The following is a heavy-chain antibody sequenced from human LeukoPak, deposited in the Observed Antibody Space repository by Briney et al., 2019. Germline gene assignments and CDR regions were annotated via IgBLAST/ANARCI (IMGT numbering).Heavy chain of an antibody. V-gene: IGHV3-30*02. CDR2: IRYDGSNK. CDR1: GFVFSDFG. J-gene: IGHJ4*02. Sequence: GGSLRLSCAASGFVFSDFGMHWVRQAPGKGLEWVAFIRYDGSNKYVADSVKGRFTISRDNSKNTLYLQMNSLRAEDTAVYYCARDAAAGTGYFDYWGQGTLVTVSS. D-gene: IGHD6-13*01. CDR3: ARDAAAGTGYFDY.